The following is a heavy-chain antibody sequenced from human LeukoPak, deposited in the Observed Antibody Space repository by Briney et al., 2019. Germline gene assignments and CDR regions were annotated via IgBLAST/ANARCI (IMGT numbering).Heavy chain of an antibody. Sequence: SQTLSLTCTVSGGSISGGGYYWSWIHQHPGKGLEWIGYIYYSGSTYYNPSLKSRVTISVDTSKNQFSLKLSSVTAADTAVYYCARAAYYYDSSGYYGYFDYWGQGTLVTVSS. J-gene: IGHJ4*02. CDR3: ARAAYYYDSSGYYGYFDY. CDR1: GGSISGGGYY. CDR2: IYYSGST. D-gene: IGHD3-22*01. V-gene: IGHV4-31*03.